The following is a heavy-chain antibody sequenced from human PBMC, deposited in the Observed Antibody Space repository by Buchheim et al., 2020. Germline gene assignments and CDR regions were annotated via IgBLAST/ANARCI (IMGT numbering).Heavy chain of an antibody. CDR3: ARDMGYQLLGLPSGYEY. J-gene: IGHJ4*02. CDR1: GFTVSSNY. Sequence: EVQLVESGGGLVQPGGSLRLSCAASGFTVSSNYMSWVRQAPGKGLEWVSVIYSGGSTYYADSVKGRFTISRDTSKNTLYLQMNSLRAEDTAVYYCARDMGYQLLGLPSGYEYWGQGTL. CDR2: IYSGGST. D-gene: IGHD2-2*01. V-gene: IGHV3-66*01.